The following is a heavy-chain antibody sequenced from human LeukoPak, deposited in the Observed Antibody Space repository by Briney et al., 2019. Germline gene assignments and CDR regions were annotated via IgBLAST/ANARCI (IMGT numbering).Heavy chain of an antibody. J-gene: IGHJ4*02. CDR3: ARTYVWGSYLLGY. D-gene: IGHD3-16*02. Sequence: PGGTLRLSCTASGFTFSNYGLSWVHQAPGKGLEWVSYISSSSSTIYYADSVKGRFTISRDNAKNSLYLQMNSLRAEDTAVYYCARTYVWGSYLLGYWGQGTLVTVSS. CDR1: GFTFSNYG. CDR2: ISSSSSTI. V-gene: IGHV3-48*01.